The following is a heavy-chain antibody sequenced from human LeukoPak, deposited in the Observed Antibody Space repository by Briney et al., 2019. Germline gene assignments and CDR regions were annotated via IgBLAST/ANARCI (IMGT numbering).Heavy chain of an antibody. CDR2: ISYDGSNK. Sequence: GGSLRLSCAASGFTFSSYGMHWVRQAPGKGLEGVAVISYDGSNKYYADSVKGRFTISRDNSKNTLYLQMNSLRAEDTAVYYCAKGNRLLKPPLYYYYYGMDVGGQGTTVTVS. V-gene: IGHV3-30*18. D-gene: IGHD5-18*01. CDR3: AKGNRLLKPPLYYYYYGMDV. J-gene: IGHJ6*02. CDR1: GFTFSSYG.